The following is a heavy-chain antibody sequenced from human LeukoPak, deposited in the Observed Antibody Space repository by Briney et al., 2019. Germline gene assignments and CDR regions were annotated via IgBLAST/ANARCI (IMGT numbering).Heavy chain of an antibody. CDR2: IKQDGGER. V-gene: IGHV3-7*03. D-gene: IGHD3-16*01. J-gene: IGHJ6*02. CDR1: GFTFSSYS. CDR3: ARSRAAVVMGELIPSFYYGMDV. Sequence: GGSLGLSCAASGFTFSSYSMNWVRQAPGKGLEWVATIKQDGGERYYVDSVEGRFTISRDNGKTSVYLQMNSLRADDTAVYYCARSRAAVVMGELIPSFYYGMDVWGQGTTVTVSS.